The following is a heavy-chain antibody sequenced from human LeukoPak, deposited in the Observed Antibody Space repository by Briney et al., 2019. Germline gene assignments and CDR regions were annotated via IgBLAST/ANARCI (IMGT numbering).Heavy chain of an antibody. CDR3: ARDGAARGSGSFGD. CDR2: IKKDGSEK. V-gene: IGHV3-7*01. D-gene: IGHD3-10*01. J-gene: IGHJ4*02. CDR1: GFTFNSYW. Sequence: PGGSLRLSCAASGFTFNSYWMSWVRQAPGKGLEWVANIKKDGSEKYYVDSVKGRFTISRDNAKNSLYLQMNSLRAEDTAVYCCARDGAARGSGSFGDWGQGTLVTVSS.